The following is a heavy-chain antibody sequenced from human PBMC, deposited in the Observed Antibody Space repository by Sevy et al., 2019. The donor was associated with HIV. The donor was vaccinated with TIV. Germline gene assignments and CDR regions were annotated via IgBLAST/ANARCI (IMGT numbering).Heavy chain of an antibody. CDR3: ARDKNAATLDY. D-gene: IGHD2-15*01. CDR1: GFTFSSYW. Sequence: GGSLRLSCAASGFTFSSYWMSWVRQAPGKGLEWVANIKQDGSEKYYVDSVKGRFTISRDNAKNSLYLQMNSLRTEDTAVYYCARDKNAATLDYWGQGTLVTVSS. J-gene: IGHJ4*02. V-gene: IGHV3-7*01. CDR2: IKQDGSEK.